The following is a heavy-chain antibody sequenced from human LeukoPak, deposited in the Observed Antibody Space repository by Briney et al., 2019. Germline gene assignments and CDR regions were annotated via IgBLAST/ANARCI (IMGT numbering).Heavy chain of an antibody. CDR1: GYTFTSYD. CDR3: ARGPHDSSGYYGVY. CDR2: MNPNSGNT. Sequence: APLKVSCKASGYTFTSYDINWVRQATGQGLEWMGWMNPNSGNTGYAQKFQGRVTITRNTSISTAYMELSSLRSEDTAVYYCARGPHDSSGYYGVYWGQGTLVTVYS. D-gene: IGHD3-22*01. J-gene: IGHJ4*02. V-gene: IGHV1-8*03.